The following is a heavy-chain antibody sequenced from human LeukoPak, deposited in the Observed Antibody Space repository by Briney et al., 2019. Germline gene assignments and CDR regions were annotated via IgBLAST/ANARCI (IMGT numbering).Heavy chain of an antibody. J-gene: IGHJ4*02. CDR2: IHYGGSNK. D-gene: IGHD3-22*01. CDR1: GFTFSNYG. Sequence: GGSLRLSCAASGFTFSNYGMHWVRQAPGKGLEWVTFIHYGGSNKYYADSVKGRFTISRDNSKNTLYLQMNSLRAEDTAVYYCAKPVTYYYDSIGYPSFDYWGQGTLVTVSS. CDR3: AKPVTYYYDSIGYPSFDY. V-gene: IGHV3-30*02.